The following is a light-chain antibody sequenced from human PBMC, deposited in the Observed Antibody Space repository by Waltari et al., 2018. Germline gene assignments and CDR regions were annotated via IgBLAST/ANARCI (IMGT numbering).Light chain of an antibody. Sequence: IQITHSQSSFSASMEDRVTIPSEPGRDISIWLAWYQQKPGRVPKVLIFEATSLESGVPSRFSGSGSGTEFTLTISSLQPEDFATYYCQQANSCPRTFGQGTRLEIK. CDR1: RDISIW. V-gene: IGKV1D-12*01. CDR2: EAT. J-gene: IGKJ5*01. CDR3: QQANSCPRT.